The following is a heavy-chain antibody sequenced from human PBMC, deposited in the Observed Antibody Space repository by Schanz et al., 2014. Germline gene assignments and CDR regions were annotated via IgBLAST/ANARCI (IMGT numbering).Heavy chain of an antibody. CDR2: TNGDGTNA. J-gene: IGHJ4*02. Sequence: EVKLVESGGGAVRPGGSLRLSCAASGFTLSSYWMHWVRQVPGKGLEWVSCTNGDGTNAKYADSVKGRFTISRDNAKKTLSLQMISLRAEDTAVYYCARGTDWNIHYWGQGALVTVSS. D-gene: IGHD1-1*01. V-gene: IGHV3-74*01. CDR1: GFTLSSYW. CDR3: ARGTDWNIHY.